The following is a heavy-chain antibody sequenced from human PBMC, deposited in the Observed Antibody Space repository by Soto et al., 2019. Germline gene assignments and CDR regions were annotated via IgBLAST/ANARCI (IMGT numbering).Heavy chain of an antibody. CDR3: AKVMGAYVTQYYFHY. D-gene: IGHD2-21*02. V-gene: IGHV3-23*01. CDR2: ITGSGGST. CDR1: GFTFSRHA. J-gene: IGHJ4*02. Sequence: EVQLLESGGALVQPGGSLRLSCAASGFTFSRHAMSWVRQAPGKGLEWVSAITGSGGSTYYADSVKGRFTISRDNSKNTLYLQMNSLIAEDTAVYYCAKVMGAYVTQYYFHYWGQGTLVTVSS.